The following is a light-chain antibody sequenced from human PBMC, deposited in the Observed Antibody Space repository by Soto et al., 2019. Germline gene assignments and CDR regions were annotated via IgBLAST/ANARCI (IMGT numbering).Light chain of an antibody. Sequence: EIVMTQSPATLSVSPGERATLSCRASESVSRNLAWYQQKPGQAPRHLIYGASIRDTDIPVRFSGSGSGTDFTLTISSLQSEDFAVYYCQHYNNWPPWTFGQGTKVEVK. V-gene: IGKV3-15*01. CDR3: QHYNNWPPWT. CDR1: ESVSRN. J-gene: IGKJ1*01. CDR2: GAS.